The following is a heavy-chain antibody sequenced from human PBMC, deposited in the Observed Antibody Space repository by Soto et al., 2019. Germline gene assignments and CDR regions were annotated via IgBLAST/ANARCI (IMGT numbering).Heavy chain of an antibody. CDR2: IYYSGST. CDR3: SSHGYCSGGSCYPGNFDY. D-gene: IGHD2-15*01. V-gene: IGHV4-39*01. CDR1: GGSISSSSYY. Sequence: PSETLSLTCTVSGGSISSSSYYWGWIRQPPGKGLEWIGSIYYSGSTYYNPSLKSRVTISVDTSKNQFSLKLSSVTAADTAVYYCSSHGYCSGGSCYPGNFDYWGQGTLVTVSS. J-gene: IGHJ4*02.